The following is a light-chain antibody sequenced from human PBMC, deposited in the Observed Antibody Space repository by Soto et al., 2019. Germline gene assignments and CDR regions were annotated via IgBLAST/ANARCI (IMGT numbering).Light chain of an antibody. Sequence: QSVLTQPPSVSAATGQKITISCSGSSSNIGTNRVSWFQQLPGTDPKLLIYDNYKRPAGTLDRFSGSKSGTSGTLDITGRQPGDEADYYYGTWDSTLSASVFGPGTKLTVL. CDR2: DNY. CDR1: SSNIGTNR. CDR3: GTWDSTLSASV. V-gene: IGLV1-51*01. J-gene: IGLJ1*01.